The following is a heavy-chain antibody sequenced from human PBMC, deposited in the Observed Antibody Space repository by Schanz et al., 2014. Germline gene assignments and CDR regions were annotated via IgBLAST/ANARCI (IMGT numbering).Heavy chain of an antibody. J-gene: IGHJ5*02. CDR1: GYTFTSYG. Sequence: QVQLVQSGGEVKTPGASVKVSCKASGYTFTSYGISWVRQAPGQGLEWMGWISAYNGNTNYAQKFQGRVTMTTDTSTSTAYMELRSLRSDDTAVYYCATIGVNDYWRFGLDLWGQGSLVTVSS. CDR3: ATIGVNDYWRFGLDL. CDR2: ISAYNGNT. V-gene: IGHV1-18*01. D-gene: IGHD3-16*01.